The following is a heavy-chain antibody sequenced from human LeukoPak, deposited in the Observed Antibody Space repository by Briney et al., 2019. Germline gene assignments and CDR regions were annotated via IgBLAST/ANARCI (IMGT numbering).Heavy chain of an antibody. D-gene: IGHD6-19*01. CDR2: IGGADSHT. Sequence: GGSLRLSCVASGFTLSGFAMIWVRQAPGKGLQWVSAIGGADSHTYYADSVRGRFTISRDNSRNTLYLQMNSLTVEDTAVYYCAKQVSGQWLTPDSGWGQGTLVTVSS. CDR3: AKQVSGQWLTPDSG. J-gene: IGHJ4*02. V-gene: IGHV3-23*01. CDR1: GFTLSGFA.